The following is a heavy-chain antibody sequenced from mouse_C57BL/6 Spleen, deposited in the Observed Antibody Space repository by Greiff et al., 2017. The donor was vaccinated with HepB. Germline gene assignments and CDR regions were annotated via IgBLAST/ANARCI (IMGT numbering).Heavy chain of an antibody. CDR3: ARGGSSYLAYFDY. D-gene: IGHD1-1*01. Sequence: EVKLVESGGGLVKPGGSLKLSCAASGFTFSDYGMHWVRQAPEKGLEWVAYISSGSSTIYYADTVKSRFTISRNNAKNTLFLQMTSLMSEDTAVYYCARGGSSYLAYFDYWGQGTTLTVSS. CDR1: GFTFSDYG. CDR2: ISSGSSTI. J-gene: IGHJ2*01. V-gene: IGHV5-17*01.